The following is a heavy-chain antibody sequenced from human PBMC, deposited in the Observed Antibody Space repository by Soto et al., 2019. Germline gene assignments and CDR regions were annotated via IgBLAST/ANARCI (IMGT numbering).Heavy chain of an antibody. V-gene: IGHV1-18*01. J-gene: IGHJ4*02. CDR1: GYAFTTYG. CDR2: ISAHNGNT. D-gene: IGHD1-1*01. Sequence: QVHLVQSGAEVKKPGASVKVSCKGSGYAFTTYGITWVRQAPGQGLEWMGWISAHNGNTNYAQKTQGSVTVTRATSTSTAYMELRGLRSDDTAVYYCARGRYGDYWGQGALVTVSS. CDR3: ARGRYGDY.